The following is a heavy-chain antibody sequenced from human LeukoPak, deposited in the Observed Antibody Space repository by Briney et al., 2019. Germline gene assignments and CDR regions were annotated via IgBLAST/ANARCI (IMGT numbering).Heavy chain of an antibody. V-gene: IGHV4-59*08. CDR3: ATYGDYLFDY. J-gene: IGHJ4*02. CDR2: IYYTGST. Sequence: PSETLSLTCTVSGDSVSNYYWSWIRQPPGKGLEWMGYIYYTGSTNYNPSLKSRVTISVDTSKNQFSLKLSSVTAADTAVYYCATYGDYLFDYWGQGTLVTVSS. CDR1: GDSVSNYY. D-gene: IGHD4-17*01.